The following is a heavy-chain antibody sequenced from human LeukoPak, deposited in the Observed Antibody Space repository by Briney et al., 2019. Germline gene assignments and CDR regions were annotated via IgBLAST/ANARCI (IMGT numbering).Heavy chain of an antibody. CDR3: ARDHPYYDILTGLDY. V-gene: IGHV1-46*01. CDR2: INPSGGST. CDR1: GYTFTSYY. Sequence: ASVKVSCKASGYTFTSYYMHWVRQAPGQGLEWMGIINPSGGSTSYAQKFQGRVTMTRDTSTSTVYMELSSLRSEDTAVYYCARDHPYYDILTGLDYWGQGTLVTVSS. J-gene: IGHJ4*02. D-gene: IGHD3-9*01.